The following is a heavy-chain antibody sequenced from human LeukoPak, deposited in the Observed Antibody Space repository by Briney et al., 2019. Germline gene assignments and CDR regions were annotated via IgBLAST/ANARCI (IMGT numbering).Heavy chain of an antibody. CDR1: GFTFSNAW. V-gene: IGHV3-15*01. Sequence: GGSLRLSCAASGFTFSNAWMSWVRQAPGKGLEWVGRIKSKTDGGTTDYAAPVKGRFTISRDNSKNTLYLQMNSLRAEDTAVYYCAKDHEMATIDGGYYFDYWGQGTLVTVSS. CDR3: AKDHEMATIDGGYYFDY. CDR2: IKSKTDGGTT. J-gene: IGHJ4*02. D-gene: IGHD5-24*01.